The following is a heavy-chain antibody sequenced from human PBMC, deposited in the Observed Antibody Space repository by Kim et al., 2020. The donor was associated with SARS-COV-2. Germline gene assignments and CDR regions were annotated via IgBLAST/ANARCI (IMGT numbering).Heavy chain of an antibody. J-gene: IGHJ4*02. V-gene: IGHV3-33*01. D-gene: IGHD3-10*01. CDR3: ARANYYGSGFFDY. Sequence: YADSVKGRFTISRDNSKNTLYLQMNSLRAEDTAVYYCARANYYGSGFFDYWGQGTLVTVSS.